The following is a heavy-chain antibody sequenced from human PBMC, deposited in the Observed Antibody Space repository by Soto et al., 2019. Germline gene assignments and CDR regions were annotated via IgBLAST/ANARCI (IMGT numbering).Heavy chain of an antibody. CDR2: INTNTGNP. J-gene: IGHJ6*02. D-gene: IGHD3-3*01. CDR3: ARSYDFWSGPSYYYYGMDV. V-gene: IGHV7-4-1*01. CDR1: GYTISSFG. Sequence: GASVKVSCKASGYTISSFGISWVRQAPGQGLEWMGWINTNTGNPTYAQGFTGRFVFSLDTSVSTAYLQICSLKAEDTAVYYCARSYDFWSGPSYYYYGMDVWGQGTTVTVSS.